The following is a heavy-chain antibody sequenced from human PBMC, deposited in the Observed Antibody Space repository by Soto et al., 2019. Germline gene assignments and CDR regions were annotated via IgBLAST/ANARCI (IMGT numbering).Heavy chain of an antibody. CDR3: AQVDDVAALFAY. Sequence: QITLKESGPTLVKPTQTLTLTCTFSGFSLSTTGEAVGWIRQPPGKALEWLAVIYWNDDKSYSPSLKSRLTISKDTSKKQVVLTMTNLAPGDTGTYYCAQVDDVAALFAYLGQGTLVTVSS. J-gene: IGHJ4*02. CDR2: IYWNDDK. D-gene: IGHD6-6*01. CDR1: GFSLSTTGEA. V-gene: IGHV2-5*01.